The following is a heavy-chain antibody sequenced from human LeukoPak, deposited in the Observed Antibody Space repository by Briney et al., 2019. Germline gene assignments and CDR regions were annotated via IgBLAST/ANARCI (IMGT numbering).Heavy chain of an antibody. Sequence: GGSLRLSCSASEFTFSFYAMHWVRQAPGKGLEYVSAITSDGRNTYYRDSVKDRFTISRDNSKETLYLQMSSLRLEDTAVYHCVRRAAGSGRIYFDLWGRGTVVTVSS. CDR2: ITSDGRNT. J-gene: IGHJ2*01. CDR3: VRRAAGSGRIYFDL. V-gene: IGHV3-64D*06. CDR1: EFTFSFYA. D-gene: IGHD6-13*01.